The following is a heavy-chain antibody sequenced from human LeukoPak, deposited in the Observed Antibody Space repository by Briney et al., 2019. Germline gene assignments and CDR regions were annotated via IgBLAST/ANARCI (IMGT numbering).Heavy chain of an antibody. CDR1: GFTFSSYS. CDR3: ARVGILNWFDP. CDR2: ISSSSYI. V-gene: IGHV3-21*01. Sequence: GGSLRLSCAASGFTFSSYSMNWVRQAPGKGLEWVSSISSSSYIYYADLVKGRFTISRDNAKNSLYLQMNSLRAEDTAVYYCARVGILNWFDPWGQGTLVTVSS. J-gene: IGHJ5*02.